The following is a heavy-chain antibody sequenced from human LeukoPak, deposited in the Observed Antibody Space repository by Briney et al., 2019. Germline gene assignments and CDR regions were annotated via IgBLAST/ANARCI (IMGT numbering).Heavy chain of an antibody. V-gene: IGHV7-4-1*02. J-gene: IGHJ4*02. CDR3: ARDQSLGGGHFDY. CDR2: INTNTGNP. D-gene: IGHD2-15*01. Sequence: ASVKVSCKASGYTFTNYAMNWVRQAPGQGLEWMGWINTNTGNPTYAQGFIGRFVFSLDTSVSTAFLQISSLKAEDTAVYYCARDQSLGGGHFDYWGQGTLVTVSS. CDR1: GYTFTNYA.